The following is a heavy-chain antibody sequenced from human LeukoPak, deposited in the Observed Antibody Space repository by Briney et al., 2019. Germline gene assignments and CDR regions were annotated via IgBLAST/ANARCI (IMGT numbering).Heavy chain of an antibody. D-gene: IGHD2-2*01. CDR1: GFTFSGYY. J-gene: IGHJ4*02. CDR3: ARGMVVLPDASMY. CDR2: ILSSGSTI. Sequence: PGGSLRLSCAPSGFTFSGYYMSWVRHAPGNGLEWVSYILSSGSTIYYADSLKGRFTRSRDKAKTSMYLKMNSMSDEDTAVYYCARGMVVLPDASMYWGQGTLVTVSS. V-gene: IGHV3-11*01.